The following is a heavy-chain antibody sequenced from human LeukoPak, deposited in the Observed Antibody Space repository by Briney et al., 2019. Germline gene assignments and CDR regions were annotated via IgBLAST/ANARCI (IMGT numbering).Heavy chain of an antibody. CDR2: INGAGGST. CDR1: GFTFSRYG. J-gene: IGHJ6*04. CDR3: TVLGITMIGGV. V-gene: IGHV3-74*01. Sequence: GRSLRLSCVASGFTFSRYGMHWVGQAPGKGLVWVSLINGAGGSTNYADSVKGRFTISRDNSKNSLYLQMNSLRAEDTAVYYCTVLGITMIGGVWGKGTTVTISS. D-gene: IGHD3-10*02.